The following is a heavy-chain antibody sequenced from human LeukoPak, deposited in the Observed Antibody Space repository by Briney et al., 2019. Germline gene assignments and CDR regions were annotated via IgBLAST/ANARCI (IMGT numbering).Heavy chain of an antibody. J-gene: IGHJ4*02. CDR1: GFTFSSSA. Sequence: GGSLRLSCAASGFTFSSSAMHWVRQAPGKGLEWVSAISGSGGSTYYADSVKGRFTISRDNSKNTLYLQMNSLRAEDTAVYYCARYKGATPDWGQGTLVTVSS. CDR3: ARYKGATPD. CDR2: ISGSGGST. V-gene: IGHV3-23*01. D-gene: IGHD1-26*01.